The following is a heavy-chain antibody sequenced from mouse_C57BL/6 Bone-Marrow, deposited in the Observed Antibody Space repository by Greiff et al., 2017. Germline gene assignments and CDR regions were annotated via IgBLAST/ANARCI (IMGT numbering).Heavy chain of an antibody. CDR3: ARESRQLRPYYFDY. CDR2: IDPSDSYT. Sequence: QVQLQQPGAELVMPGASVKLSCKASGYTFTSYWMHWVKQRPGQGLEWIGEIDPSDSYTNYNQKFKGKSTLTVDKSSSPAYMQLSSLTSEDSAVYYCARESRQLRPYYFDYWGQGTTLTVSS. D-gene: IGHD3-2*02. J-gene: IGHJ2*01. CDR1: GYTFTSYW. V-gene: IGHV1-69*01.